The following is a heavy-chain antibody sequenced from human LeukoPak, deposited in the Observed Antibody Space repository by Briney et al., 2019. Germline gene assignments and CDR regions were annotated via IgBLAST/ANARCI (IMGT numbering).Heavy chain of an antibody. V-gene: IGHV3-30*02. Sequence: GGSLRLSCAASGFTFSSYGMHWVRQAPGKGLEWVAFIRYDGSNKYYADSVKGRFAISRDNSKNTLYLQMNSLRAEDTAVYYCAKGLLWFGELPAYCFDYWGQGTLVTVSS. J-gene: IGHJ4*02. CDR2: IRYDGSNK. CDR3: AKGLLWFGELPAYCFDY. CDR1: GFTFSSYG. D-gene: IGHD3-10*01.